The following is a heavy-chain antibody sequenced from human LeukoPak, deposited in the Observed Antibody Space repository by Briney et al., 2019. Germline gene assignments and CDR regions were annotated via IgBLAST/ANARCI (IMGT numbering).Heavy chain of an antibody. CDR3: ARGGIYSYGQAHFDY. Sequence: PGGTLRLSCAASGFTFSSYGMGWVRQAPGKGLEWVAVISYDGSNKYYADSVKGRFTISRDNSKNTLYLQMNSLRAEDTAVYYCARGGIYSYGQAHFDYWGQGTLVTVSS. CDR1: GFTFSSYG. V-gene: IGHV3-30*03. J-gene: IGHJ4*02. CDR2: ISYDGSNK. D-gene: IGHD5-18*01.